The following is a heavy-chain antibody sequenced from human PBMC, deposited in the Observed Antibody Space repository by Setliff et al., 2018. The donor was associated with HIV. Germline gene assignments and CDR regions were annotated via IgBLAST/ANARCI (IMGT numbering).Heavy chain of an antibody. Sequence: SETLSLTCTVSGGSISSSGFYWGWIRQTPAKGLEWIGSIYYSGSTYYNPSLQTRVNIAVDPSKNQFSLKLSPVTAEDTAVYYCASPTYVYDSSGYYYGLPNWYFDLWGRGTLVTVSS. D-gene: IGHD3-22*01. V-gene: IGHV4-39*01. CDR3: ASPTYVYDSSGYYYGLPNWYFDL. J-gene: IGHJ2*01. CDR1: GGSISSSGFY. CDR2: IYYSGST.